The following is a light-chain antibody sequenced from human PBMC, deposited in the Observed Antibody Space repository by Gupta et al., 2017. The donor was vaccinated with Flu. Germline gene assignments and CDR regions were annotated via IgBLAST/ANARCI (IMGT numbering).Light chain of an antibody. CDR2: AAS. V-gene: IGKV3-15*01. J-gene: IGKJ4*01. Sequence: EIVMTQSPATLSVSPGESAVLSCSASQSVAGNLPWYQQQPGQAPRLLIHAASTRATGIPARFSGSRSGTEFTLTISGLQSEDFAVYYCQQYNNWPLTFGGGTKVEIK. CDR3: QQYNNWPLT. CDR1: QSVAGN.